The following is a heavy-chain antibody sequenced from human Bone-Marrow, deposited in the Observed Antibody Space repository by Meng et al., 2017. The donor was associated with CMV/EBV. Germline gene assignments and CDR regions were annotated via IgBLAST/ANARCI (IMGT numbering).Heavy chain of an antibody. CDR2: ISSSSSYI. Sequence: GGSLRLSCAASGFTFSSYSMNWVRQAPGKGLEWVSSISSSSSYIYYADSVKGRFTISRDNAKNSLYLQMNSLRAEDTAVYYCARRRTIFGVEYYYGMDVWGQGTTVTVSS. V-gene: IGHV3-21*01. D-gene: IGHD3-3*01. CDR3: ARRRTIFGVEYYYGMDV. J-gene: IGHJ6*02. CDR1: GFTFSSYS.